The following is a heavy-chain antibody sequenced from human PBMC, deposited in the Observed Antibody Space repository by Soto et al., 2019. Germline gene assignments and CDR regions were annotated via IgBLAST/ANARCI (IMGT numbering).Heavy chain of an antibody. D-gene: IGHD3-3*01. CDR3: ARDHYDFWSGYSLVPFDP. V-gene: IGHV3-33*01. Sequence: PGGSLRLSCAASGFTFSSYGMHWVRQAPGKGLEWVAVIWYDGSNKYYADSVKGRFTISRDNSKNTLYLQMNSLRAEDTAVYYCARDHYDFWSGYSLVPFDPWGQGTLVTVSS. J-gene: IGHJ5*02. CDR1: GFTFSSYG. CDR2: IWYDGSNK.